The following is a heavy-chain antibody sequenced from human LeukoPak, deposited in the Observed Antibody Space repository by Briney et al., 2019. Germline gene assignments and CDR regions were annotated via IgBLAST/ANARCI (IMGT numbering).Heavy chain of an antibody. CDR2: IHYSGTT. V-gene: IGHV4-39*02. D-gene: IGHD3-22*01. CDR1: GVSIRGSNYY. Sequence: SETLSLTCNVSGVSIRGSNYYWGLICQPPGKGLQWIGSIHYSGTTYYNPSLKSRVTISVDTSKNHFSLQLSSVSAADTAVYYCARTSSGPNWFDPWGQGTLVTVSS. CDR3: ARTSSGPNWFDP. J-gene: IGHJ5*02.